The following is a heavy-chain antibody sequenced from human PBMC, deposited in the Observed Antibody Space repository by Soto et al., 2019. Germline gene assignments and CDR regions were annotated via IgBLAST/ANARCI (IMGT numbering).Heavy chain of an antibody. D-gene: IGHD3-16*02. CDR1: GGSISSGGYY. CDR2: IYYSGST. CDR3: ARGQMITFGGVIG. J-gene: IGHJ4*02. Sequence: QVQLQESGPGLVKPSQTLSLTCTVSGGSISSGGYYWSWIRQHPGKGLEWIGYIYYSGSTYYNPTLQSRVTISVETSKNQFSLKLSSVTAADTAVYYCARGQMITFGGVIGWGQGTLVTVSS. V-gene: IGHV4-31*03.